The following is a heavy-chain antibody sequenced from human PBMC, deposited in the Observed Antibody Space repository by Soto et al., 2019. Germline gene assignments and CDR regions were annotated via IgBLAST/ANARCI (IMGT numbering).Heavy chain of an antibody. J-gene: IGHJ3*02. D-gene: IGHD3-22*01. CDR1: GFTFSSYA. CDR2: ISGRGGST. V-gene: IGHV3-23*01. CDR3: AKSLTYYYDSSGYGRGAFDI. Sequence: EVQLLESGGGLVQPGGSLRLSCAASGFTFSSYAMSWVRQAPGKGLEWVSAISGRGGSTYYADSVKGRFTISRDNSKNTLYLQMNSLRAEDTAVYYCAKSLTYYYDSSGYGRGAFDIWGQGTMVTVSS.